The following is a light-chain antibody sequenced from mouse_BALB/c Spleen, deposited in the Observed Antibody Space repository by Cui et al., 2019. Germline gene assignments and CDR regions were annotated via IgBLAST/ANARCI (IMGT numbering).Light chain of an antibody. CDR1: SSVSY. CDR2: DTS. V-gene: IGKV4-59*01. J-gene: IGKJ2*01. CDR3: QQWSSNPPT. Sequence: HIVLTQSPAIMSASPGEKVTMSCSASSSVSYMNWYQQKSGTSPKRWIYDTSKLASGVPARFSGSGSGTSYSLTISSMEDEDAATYYCQQWSSNPPTFGGGTKLEIK.